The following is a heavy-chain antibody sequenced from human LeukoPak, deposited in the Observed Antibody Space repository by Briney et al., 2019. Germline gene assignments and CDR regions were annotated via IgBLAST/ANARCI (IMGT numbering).Heavy chain of an antibody. CDR3: ARTAGWSYGFDY. J-gene: IGHJ4*02. D-gene: IGHD5-18*01. CDR1: GGSISSGGYY. V-gene: IGHV4-31*03. CDR2: IYNSGTP. Sequence: SETLSLTCTVSGGSISSGGYYWTWIRQYPGKGLEWIGYIYNSGTPYYNPSLQSRVTISGDTSKNQFSLKLSSVTAADTAVYYCARTAGWSYGFDYWGQGTLVTVSS.